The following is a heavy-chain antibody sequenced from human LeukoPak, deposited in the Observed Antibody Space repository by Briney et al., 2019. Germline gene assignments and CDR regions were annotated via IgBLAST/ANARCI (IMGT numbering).Heavy chain of an antibody. J-gene: IGHJ3*02. CDR3: ARSITMVRGVISAFDI. Sequence: SETLSLTCTVSGGSINNYYWSWIRQPPGKGLEYIGYIYYSGSANYNPSLKSRVTISVDTSKNQFSLKLSSVTAADTAVYYCARSITMVRGVISAFDIWGQGTMVTVSS. D-gene: IGHD3-10*01. V-gene: IGHV4-59*12. CDR1: GGSINNYY. CDR2: IYYSGSA.